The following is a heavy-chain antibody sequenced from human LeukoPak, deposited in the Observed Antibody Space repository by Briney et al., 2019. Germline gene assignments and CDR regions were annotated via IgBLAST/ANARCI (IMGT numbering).Heavy chain of an antibody. J-gene: IGHJ3*02. CDR2: INHSEST. V-gene: IGHV4-34*01. D-gene: IGHD3-16*01. CDR1: GGSLSDYY. Sequence: SETLSLTCAVYGGSLSDYYWSWIRQPPGKGLEWIGEINHSESTSYNPSLKSRVTISVDTSKNQFSLKLSSVTAADTAVYYCARVSMITFGGVDAFDIWGQGTMVTVSS. CDR3: ARVSMITFGGVDAFDI.